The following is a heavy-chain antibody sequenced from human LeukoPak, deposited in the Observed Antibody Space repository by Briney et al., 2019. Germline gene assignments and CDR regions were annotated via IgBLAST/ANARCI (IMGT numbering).Heavy chain of an antibody. D-gene: IGHD3-22*01. J-gene: IGHJ4*02. CDR2: VFASGSP. CDR1: GGSISNYY. Sequence: SETLSLTCTVSGGSISNYYWSWIRQPAGKGLEWIGRVFASGSPHYNPSLESRDTMSLDASKNQFSLKVNSVTAADTAVYYCARSRDPDSSGLFDYWGQGTLVTVSS. CDR3: ARSRDPDSSGLFDY. V-gene: IGHV4-4*07.